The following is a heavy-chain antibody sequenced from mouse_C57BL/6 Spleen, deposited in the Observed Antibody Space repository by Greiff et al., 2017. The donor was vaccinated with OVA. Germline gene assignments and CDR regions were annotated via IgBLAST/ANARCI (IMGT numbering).Heavy chain of an antibody. CDR2: IHPNSGST. D-gene: IGHD1-1*01. Sequence: VQLQQPGAELVKPGASVKLSCKASGYTFTSYWMHWVKQRPGQGLEWIGMIHPNSGSTNYNEKFKSKATLTVDKSSSTAYMQLSSLTSEDSAVYNCASDTTVVRYFDVWGTGTTVTVSS. V-gene: IGHV1-64*01. CDR1: GYTFTSYW. J-gene: IGHJ1*03. CDR3: ASDTTVVRYFDV.